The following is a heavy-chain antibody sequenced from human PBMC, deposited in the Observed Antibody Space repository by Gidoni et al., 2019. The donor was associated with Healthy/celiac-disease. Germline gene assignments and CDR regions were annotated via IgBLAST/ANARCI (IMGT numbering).Heavy chain of an antibody. V-gene: IGHV3-33*01. J-gene: IGHJ3*02. Sequence: QVPLVESGGGVVQPGRSLRLSCAASGFSFSSYGMHWVRQAPGKGLEWVAVIWYDGNNKYYVDSVKGRFTISRDNSKNTLYLQMNSLRAEDTAVYYCARDGSGLDGLDIWGQGTMVTVSS. D-gene: IGHD3-22*01. CDR1: GFSFSSYG. CDR3: ARDGSGLDGLDI. CDR2: IWYDGNNK.